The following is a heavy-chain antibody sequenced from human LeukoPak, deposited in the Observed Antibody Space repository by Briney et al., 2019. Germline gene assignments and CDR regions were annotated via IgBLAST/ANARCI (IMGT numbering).Heavy chain of an antibody. D-gene: IGHD3-22*01. CDR3: ARGGRATYYYDSSGYYPDY. CDR2: IWYDGSNK. V-gene: IGHV3-33*01. CDR1: GFTFSSYG. J-gene: IGHJ4*02. Sequence: PTGGSLRLSCAASGFTFSSYGMPWVRQAPGKGLEWVAVIWYDGSNKYYADSVKGRFTISRDNSKNTLYLQMNSLRAEDTAVYYCARGGRATYYYDSSGYYPDYWGQGTLVTVSS.